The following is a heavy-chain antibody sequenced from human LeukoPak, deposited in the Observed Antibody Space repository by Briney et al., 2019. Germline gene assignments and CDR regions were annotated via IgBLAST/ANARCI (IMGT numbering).Heavy chain of an antibody. J-gene: IGHJ3*02. CDR2: INPSGGST. CDR3: ARDLRWELLIYAFDI. V-gene: IGHV1-46*01. Sequence: GASVKVSCKASGYTFTSYYMHWVRQAPGQGLEWMGIINPSGGSTSYAQKFQGRVTMTRDTSTSTVYMELRSLRSDDTAVYYCARDLRWELLIYAFDIWGQGTMVTVSS. D-gene: IGHD1-26*01. CDR1: GYTFTSYY.